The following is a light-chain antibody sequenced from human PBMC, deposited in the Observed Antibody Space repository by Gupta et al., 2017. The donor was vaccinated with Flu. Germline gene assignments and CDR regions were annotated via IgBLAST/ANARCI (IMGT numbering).Light chain of an antibody. CDR3: AASDDSLNGSGG. Sequence: QSVLTQPPSASGTPGQRVTISCSGSRSNIGTNAVNWYQQFPGTAPKLLIFNKEQRPSGVPARFSGSNSGASASLALTGLQSEDEAKDYWAASDDSLNGSGGFGGGTKLTVL. CDR1: RSNIGTNA. V-gene: IGLV1-44*01. CDR2: NKE. J-gene: IGLJ2*01.